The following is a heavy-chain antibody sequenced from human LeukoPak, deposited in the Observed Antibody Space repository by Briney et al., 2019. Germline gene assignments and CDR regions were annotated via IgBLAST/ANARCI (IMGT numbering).Heavy chain of an antibody. Sequence: SETLSLTCTVSGGSISSGSYYWSWIRQPAGKGLEWIGRIYTSGSTNYNPSLKSRVTISVDTSKNQFSLKLSSVTAADTAVYYCARVGDYALKDWGQGTLVTVSS. CDR3: ARVGDYALKD. J-gene: IGHJ4*02. V-gene: IGHV4-61*02. CDR1: GGSISSGSYY. CDR2: IYTSGST. D-gene: IGHD3-16*01.